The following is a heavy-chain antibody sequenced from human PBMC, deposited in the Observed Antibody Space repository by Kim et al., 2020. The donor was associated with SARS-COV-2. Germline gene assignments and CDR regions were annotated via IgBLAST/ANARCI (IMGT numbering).Heavy chain of an antibody. V-gene: IGHV3-7*01. CDR3: ARWGYYYYYGMDV. Sequence: VDSVKGRFTISRDNAKNSLYLQMNSLRAEDTAVYYCARWGYYYYYGMDVWGQGTTVTVSS. D-gene: IGHD3-16*01. J-gene: IGHJ6*02.